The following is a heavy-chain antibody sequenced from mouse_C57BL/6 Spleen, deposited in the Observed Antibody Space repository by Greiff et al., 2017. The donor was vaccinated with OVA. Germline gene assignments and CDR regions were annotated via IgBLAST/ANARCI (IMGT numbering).Heavy chain of an antibody. J-gene: IGHJ1*03. CDR3: ARHKITTVVATEDWYFDV. V-gene: IGHV1-62-2*01. D-gene: IGHD1-1*01. Sequence: QVQLKQSGAELVKPGASVKLSCKASGYTFTEYTIHWVKQRSGQGLEWIGWFYPGSGSIKYNEKFKDKATLTADKSSSTVYMELSRLTSEDAAVYFCARHKITTVVATEDWYFDVWGTGTTVTVSS. CDR1: GYTFTEYT. CDR2: FYPGSGSI.